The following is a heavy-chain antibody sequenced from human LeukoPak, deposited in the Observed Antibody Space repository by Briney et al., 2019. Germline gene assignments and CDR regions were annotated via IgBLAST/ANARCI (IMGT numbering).Heavy chain of an antibody. J-gene: IGHJ6*03. CDR3: AKSSFRGRITIFGVAPSRYYYMDV. Sequence: GGSLRLSCAASGFTFSSYGMHWVRQAPGKGLEWVAFIRYDGSNKYYADSVKGRFTISRDNSKNTLYLQMNSLRAEDTAVYYCAKSSFRGRITIFGVAPSRYYYMDVWGKGTTVTVSS. CDR1: GFTFSSYG. CDR2: IRYDGSNK. V-gene: IGHV3-30*02. D-gene: IGHD3-3*01.